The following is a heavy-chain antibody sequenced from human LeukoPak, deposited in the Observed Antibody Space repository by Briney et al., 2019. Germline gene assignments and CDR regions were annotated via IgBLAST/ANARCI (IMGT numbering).Heavy chain of an antibody. D-gene: IGHD1-26*01. CDR2: SRNKASSHTT. CDR3: ARGSTGTYDY. V-gene: IGHV3-72*01. J-gene: IGHJ4*02. Sequence: QPGGSLRLSCAASGFTFSDYYMSWIRQAPGKGLEWVGRSRNKASSHTTEYAASVKGRFAFSRDDSKNSLYLQLNSLKTEDTAVYYCARGSTGTYDYWGQGTLVTVSS. CDR1: GFTFSDYY.